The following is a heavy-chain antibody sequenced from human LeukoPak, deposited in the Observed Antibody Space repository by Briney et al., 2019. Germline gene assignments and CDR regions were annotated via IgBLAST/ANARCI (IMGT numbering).Heavy chain of an antibody. Sequence: SETLSLTCTVSGGSISSSSYYWGWIRQPPGKGLEWIGSIYHSGNSYYNPSLKSRATISVDTSKNHFSLRLRSVTAADTAIYYCARAETYSSGWYDAFFGYWDQGTLVTVSS. CDR2: IYHSGNS. CDR1: GGSISSSSYY. D-gene: IGHD6-19*01. J-gene: IGHJ4*02. V-gene: IGHV4-39*02. CDR3: ARAETYSSGWYDAFFGY.